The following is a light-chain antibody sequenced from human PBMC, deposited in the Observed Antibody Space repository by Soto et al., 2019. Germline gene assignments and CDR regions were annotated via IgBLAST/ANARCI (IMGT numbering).Light chain of an antibody. CDR1: QSISSY. J-gene: IGKJ4*01. Sequence: DIQMTQSPSSLSASVGDRVTITCGASQSISSYLNWYQQKPGKAPKRLIYAASSLQSGVPSRFSGSGSGSDFTLTISSLQPEDFATYYCQQSSSTPLTFGGGTKVEMK. CDR2: AAS. V-gene: IGKV1-39*01. CDR3: QQSSSTPLT.